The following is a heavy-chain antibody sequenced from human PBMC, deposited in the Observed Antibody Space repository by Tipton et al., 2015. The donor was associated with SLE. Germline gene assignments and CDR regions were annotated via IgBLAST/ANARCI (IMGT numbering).Heavy chain of an antibody. D-gene: IGHD2-2*01. CDR3: AKRVGVVPAATRLDF. CDR2: IRNGGNNN. V-gene: IGHV3-30*02. Sequence: SLRLSCAASGFTFSSYGMHWVRQAPGKGLEWVAFIRNGGNNNYYANFVKGRFTISRYNSKNTLYLQMSSLRAEDTAVYYWAKRVGVVPAATRLDFWCQGSRVPVSS. J-gene: IGHJ4*02. CDR1: GFTFSSYG.